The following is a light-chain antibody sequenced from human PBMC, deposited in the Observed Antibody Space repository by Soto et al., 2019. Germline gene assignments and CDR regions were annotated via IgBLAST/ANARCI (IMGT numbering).Light chain of an antibody. V-gene: IGKV3D-20*01. CDR2: YAS. Sequence: EIVLTQSPATLSLSPGDRATLSCGASQSVSSRYFAWYQQKPGLAPRLLLYYASTRATGIPDSFSGSGSETHFTLTISRLEPEEFGMCYCDQYGNLPPNTFGQGTKLEIK. J-gene: IGKJ2*01. CDR1: QSVSSRY. CDR3: DQYGNLPPNT.